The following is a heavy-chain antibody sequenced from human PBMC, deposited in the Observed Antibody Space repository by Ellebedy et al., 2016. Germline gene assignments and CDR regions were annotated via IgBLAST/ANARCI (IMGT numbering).Heavy chain of an antibody. CDR1: GFTFNNYA. J-gene: IGHJ4*02. CDR3: AKKGCQLPSRPDY. V-gene: IGHV3-23*01. D-gene: IGHD2-2*01. CDR2: IDGRGDPR. Sequence: GESLKISXAASGFTFNNYAMSWVRQAPGKGLEWVSSIDGRGDPRYYADSVKGRFTVSRDNSKNTLYLQMNSLRAEDTAIYYCAKKGCQLPSRPDYWGQGTLVTVSS.